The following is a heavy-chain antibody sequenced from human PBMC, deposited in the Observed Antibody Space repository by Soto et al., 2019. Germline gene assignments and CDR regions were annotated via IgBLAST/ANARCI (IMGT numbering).Heavy chain of an antibody. CDR2: INPSGGST. CDR1: GYTFTSYY. V-gene: IGHV1-46*03. J-gene: IGHJ6*03. D-gene: IGHD4-4*01. CDR3: ARDYSNYAYYYYYYVDV. Sequence: KASGYTFTSYYMHWVRQAPGQGLEWMGIINPSGGSTSYAQKFQGRVTMTRDTSTSTVYMELSSLRSEDTAVYYCARDYSNYAYYYYYYVDVWGKGTTVTVS.